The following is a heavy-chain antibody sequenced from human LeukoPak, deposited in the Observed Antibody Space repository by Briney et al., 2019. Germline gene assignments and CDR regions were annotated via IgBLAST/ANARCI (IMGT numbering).Heavy chain of an antibody. D-gene: IGHD6-13*01. CDR2: IYSGGST. J-gene: IGHJ4*02. V-gene: IGHV3-53*01. Sequence: QASETLSLTCTVSGGSISSYYWSWVRQAPGKGLEWVSVIYSGGSTYYADSVKGRFTISRDNSKNTLYLQMNSLRAEDTAVYYCAVNRVDSSSRYSSPWYYFDYWGQGTLVTVSS. CDR1: GGSISSYY. CDR3: AVNRVDSSSRYSSPWYYFDY.